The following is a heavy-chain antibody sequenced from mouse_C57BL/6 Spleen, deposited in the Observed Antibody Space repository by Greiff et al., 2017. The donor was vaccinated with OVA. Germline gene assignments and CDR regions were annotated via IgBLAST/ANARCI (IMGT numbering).Heavy chain of an antibody. CDR2: IWGGGST. Sequence: QVHVKQSGPGLVQPSQSLSITCTVSGFSLTSYGVHWVRQSPGKGLEWLGVIWGGGSTDYNAAFISRLSISKDNSKSQVFFKMNSLQADDTAIYYCARERVPNWDFDYWGQGTTLTVSS. V-gene: IGHV2-2*01. J-gene: IGHJ2*01. D-gene: IGHD4-1*01. CDR1: GFSLTSYG. CDR3: ARERVPNWDFDY.